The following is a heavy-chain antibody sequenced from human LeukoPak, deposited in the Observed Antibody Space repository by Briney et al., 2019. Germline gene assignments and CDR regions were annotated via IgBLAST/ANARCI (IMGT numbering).Heavy chain of an antibody. CDR2: IYYSGST. V-gene: IGHV4-59*01. J-gene: IGHJ6*03. Sequence: PSETLSLTCTVSGGSISSYNWSWIRQPPGKGLEWIGYIYYSGSTYYNPSLRSRVTISVDTSKNQFSLKLSSVTAADTAVYYCARVPMVRGVIFEDYYYYMDVWGKGTTVTISS. CDR1: GGSISSYN. CDR3: ARVPMVRGVIFEDYYYYMDV. D-gene: IGHD3-10*01.